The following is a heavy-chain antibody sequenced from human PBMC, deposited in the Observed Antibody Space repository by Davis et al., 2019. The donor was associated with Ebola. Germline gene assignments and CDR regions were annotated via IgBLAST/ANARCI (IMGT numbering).Heavy chain of an antibody. CDR3: ARDPLIIGDATTDS. J-gene: IGHJ5*01. Sequence: GGSLRLSCAASGFTFSGSAMHWVRQASGKGLEWVGRIRSKTNSYATAYAASVKGRFTISRDDSKNTAYLQMNSLKTEDTAVYYCARDPLIIGDATTDSWGQGTLVTVSS. D-gene: IGHD2/OR15-2a*01. CDR1: GFTFSGSA. CDR2: IRSKTNSYAT. V-gene: IGHV3-73*01.